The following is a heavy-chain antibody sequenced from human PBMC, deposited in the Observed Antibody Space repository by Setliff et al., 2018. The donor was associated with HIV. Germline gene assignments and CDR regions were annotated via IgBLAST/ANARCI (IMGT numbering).Heavy chain of an antibody. Sequence: GESLKISCHLSGYSFVDYWIGWVRQMPGKGLEWVGFIYPGDSDSRYSPSFRGQVTISADKSTTTAYLDWARLKASDTAMYYCVRYIGAAAGYIDHWGQGTLVTVSS. D-gene: IGHD6-25*01. CDR2: IYPGDSDS. V-gene: IGHV5-51*01. CDR1: GYSFVDYW. J-gene: IGHJ4*02. CDR3: VRYIGAAAGYIDH.